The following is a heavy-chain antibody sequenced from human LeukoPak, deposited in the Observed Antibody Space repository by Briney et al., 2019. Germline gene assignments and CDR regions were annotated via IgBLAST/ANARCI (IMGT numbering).Heavy chain of an antibody. D-gene: IGHD2/OR15-2a*01. J-gene: IGHJ4*02. CDR1: GYTFTGYY. CDR3: ARFYGEGSAVDY. Sequence: ASVKVSCKASGYTFTGYYMHWVRQAPGQGLEWMGWINPNSGGANYAQKLQGRVTMTRDTSISTAYMQLSRLRSYVTAVYYCARFYGEGSAVDYWGQGTLVTVSS. CDR2: INPNSGGA. V-gene: IGHV1-2*02.